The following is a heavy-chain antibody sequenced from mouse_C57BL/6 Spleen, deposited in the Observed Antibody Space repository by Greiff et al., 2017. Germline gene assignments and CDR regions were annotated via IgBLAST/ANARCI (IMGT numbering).Heavy chain of an antibody. V-gene: IGHV5-17*01. CDR2: ISSGSSTI. CDR3: ARAYSGYYAMDY. Sequence: EVKLVESGGGLVKPGGSLKLSCAASGFTFSDYGMHWVRQAPEKGLEWVAYISSGSSTIYYADTVKGRFTISRDNAKNTLFLQMTSLRSEDTAMYYCARAYSGYYAMDYWGQGTSVTVSS. J-gene: IGHJ4*01. CDR1: GFTFSDYG.